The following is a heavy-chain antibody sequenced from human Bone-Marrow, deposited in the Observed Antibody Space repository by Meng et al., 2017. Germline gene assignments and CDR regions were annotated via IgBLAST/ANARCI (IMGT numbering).Heavy chain of an antibody. J-gene: IGHJ6*02. CDR1: GFTFSNAW. CDR3: TTDRILTGPYYSYGMDV. D-gene: IGHD3-9*01. CDR2: IKSKTDGGTT. Sequence: GGSLRLSCAASGFTFSNAWMSWVRQAPGKGLEWVGRIKSKTDGGTTDYAAPVKGRFTISRDDSKNTLYLQMNSLKTEDTAVYYCTTDRILTGPYYSYGMDVWGQGTTVTVSS. V-gene: IGHV3-15*01.